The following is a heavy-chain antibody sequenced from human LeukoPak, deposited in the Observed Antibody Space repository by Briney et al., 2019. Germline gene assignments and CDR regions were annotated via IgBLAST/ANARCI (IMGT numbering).Heavy chain of an antibody. J-gene: IGHJ6*03. CDR1: GFTFTSYA. V-gene: IGHV3-23*01. D-gene: IGHD1-14*01. Sequence: PGGSLRLSYAASGFTFTSYAMSWVRQVSGKGLEWVSVISGSGGSTYYADSVKGRFTISRDNSKNTLYLQMNSLRAEDTAVYYCAKVGKIGLPGGDYYYYYMDVWGKGTTVTISS. CDR3: AKVGKIGLPGGDYYYYYMDV. CDR2: ISGSGGST.